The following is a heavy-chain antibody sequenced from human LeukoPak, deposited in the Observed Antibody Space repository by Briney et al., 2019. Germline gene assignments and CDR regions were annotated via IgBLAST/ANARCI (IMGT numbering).Heavy chain of an antibody. J-gene: IGHJ4*02. CDR2: INPNSGGT. CDR1: GYTFTGYY. V-gene: IGHV1-2*02. Sequence: ASVKVSCKASGYTFTGYYIFWVRQAPGQGLEWMGWINPNSGGTNYAQKFQGRVTMTRDTSISTAYMELSRLRSDDTAVYYCARGKLNSGSYSDWGQGTLVTVSS. D-gene: IGHD1-26*01. CDR3: ARGKLNSGSYSD.